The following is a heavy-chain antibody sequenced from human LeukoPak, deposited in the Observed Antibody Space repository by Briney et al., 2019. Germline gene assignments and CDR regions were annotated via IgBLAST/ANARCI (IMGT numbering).Heavy chain of an antibody. CDR1: GFTFSTYA. CDR3: ASGHGTTIGTFDY. D-gene: IGHD2-21*02. J-gene: IGHJ4*02. Sequence: GGSLRLSCAASGFTFSTYAMNWVRQAPGKGREWVSGITNGGNYTFYADSVKGWFTISRDNSKNTLYLQMNSLRADDPAVYYCASGHGTTIGTFDYWGQGTLVTVSS. CDR2: ITNGGNYT. V-gene: IGHV3-23*01.